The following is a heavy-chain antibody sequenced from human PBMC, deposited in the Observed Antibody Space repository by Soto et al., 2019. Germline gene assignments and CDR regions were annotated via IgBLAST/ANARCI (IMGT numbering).Heavy chain of an antibody. J-gene: IGHJ6*02. Sequence: SETLSLTCTVSGGSISSGGYYWSWIRQHQGKGLEWIGYIYYSGSTSYNPSLQSRVTISVDTSKNHFTPKLSSVTAADTAVYYCARESPLSGYCSGGSCYSLDVWGQGTTVTVSS. CDR3: ARESPLSGYCSGGSCYSLDV. CDR2: IYYSGST. D-gene: IGHD2-15*01. CDR1: GGSISSGGYY. V-gene: IGHV4-31*03.